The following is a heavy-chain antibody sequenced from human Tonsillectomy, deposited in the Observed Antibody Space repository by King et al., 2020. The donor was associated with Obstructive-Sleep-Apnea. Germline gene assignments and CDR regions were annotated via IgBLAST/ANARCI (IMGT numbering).Heavy chain of an antibody. Sequence: QLQESGPGLVKPSQTLSLTCTVSGGSISSGDYYWNWIRQPPGKGLEWIGYIYYTGSTYSNPSLKSRVTISVDTSKNQFSLALSSVTAADTAVYYCASNYLDSSGYYKGDYWGQGTLVTVSS. V-gene: IGHV4-30-4*01. CDR2: IYYTGST. D-gene: IGHD3-22*01. CDR3: ASNYLDSSGYYKGDY. J-gene: IGHJ4*02. CDR1: GGSISSGDYY.